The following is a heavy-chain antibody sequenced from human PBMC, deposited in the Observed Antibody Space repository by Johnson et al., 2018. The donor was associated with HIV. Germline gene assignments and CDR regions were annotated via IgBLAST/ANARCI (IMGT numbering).Heavy chain of an antibody. CDR2: IHYDGTKK. V-gene: IGHV3-30*02. D-gene: IGHD1-1*01. Sequence: QMLLVESGGGVVQPGGSLRLSCAASGFTFSDYAMHWVRQAPGKGLEWVATIHYDGTKKEYAESVKGRFTISRDNSKKTVYMQMNSLRDEDTAVYYCTKDLVSWNGIWREAFDIWGQGTMVTVS. CDR1: GFTFSDYA. J-gene: IGHJ3*02. CDR3: TKDLVSWNGIWREAFDI.